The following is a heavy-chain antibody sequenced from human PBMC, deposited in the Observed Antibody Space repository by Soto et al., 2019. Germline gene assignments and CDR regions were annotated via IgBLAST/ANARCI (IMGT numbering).Heavy chain of an antibody. CDR2: ISYDGSNK. Sequence: QVQLVESGGGVVQPGRSLRLSCAASGFTFSSYGMHWVRQAPGKGLEWVAVISYDGSNKYYADSVKGRFTISRDNSNITLYLQMISLRAEDTAVYYCAKDGGDSSSWTSLYYYYYGMDVWGQGTTVTVSS. V-gene: IGHV3-30*18. CDR1: GFTFSSYG. D-gene: IGHD6-13*01. CDR3: AKDGGDSSSWTSLYYYYYGMDV. J-gene: IGHJ6*02.